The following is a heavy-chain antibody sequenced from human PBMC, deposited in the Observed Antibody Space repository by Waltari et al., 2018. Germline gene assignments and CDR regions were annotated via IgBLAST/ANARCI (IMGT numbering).Heavy chain of an antibody. J-gene: IGHJ4*02. CDR2: IYYSGTT. Sequence: QLELQESGPGLVKPSETLSLPCSVSGGSIRWSGYYWVWIRQPPGKGLEWIGSIYYSGTTYYNPSLNSRVTISVDTSKNQFSLKLTSVTAADTAMYFCARQSYYDESGHDWGQGTLVTVSS. V-gene: IGHV4-39*01. CDR3: ARQSYYDESGHD. D-gene: IGHD3-22*01. CDR1: GGSIRWSGYY.